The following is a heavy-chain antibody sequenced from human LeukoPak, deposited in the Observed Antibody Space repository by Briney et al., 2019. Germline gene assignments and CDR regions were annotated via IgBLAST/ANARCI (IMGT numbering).Heavy chain of an antibody. J-gene: IGHJ4*02. Sequence: TLSLTCTVSGDSISNSVKYWSWIRQHPGRGLEWIGYIYHSARSYYNPSLKSRITMSVDTSKNQFSLNLSSVTAADTAVYYCARDQVECTGGTCQSRVGFDFWGQGTLVTVSS. CDR3: ARDQVECTGGTCQSRVGFDF. V-gene: IGHV4-31*03. CDR2: IYHSARS. CDR1: GDSISNSVKY. D-gene: IGHD2-8*02.